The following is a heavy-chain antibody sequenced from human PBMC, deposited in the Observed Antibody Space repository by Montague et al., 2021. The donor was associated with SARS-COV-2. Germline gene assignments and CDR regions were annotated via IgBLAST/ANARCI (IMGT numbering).Heavy chain of an antibody. CDR2: THQWGGT. CDR3: ARDPHDYGWFDP. D-gene: IGHD4-17*01. V-gene: IGHV4-4*02. Sequence: SETLSLTCAVSGGSITGENWWSWVRQPPGKGLEWVAETHQWGGTNYNPSLRSRVTILLDNSKNQFSLMLTSVTAADTAMYYCARDPHDYGWFDPWGQGTLVTVSS. J-gene: IGHJ5*02. CDR1: GGSITGENW.